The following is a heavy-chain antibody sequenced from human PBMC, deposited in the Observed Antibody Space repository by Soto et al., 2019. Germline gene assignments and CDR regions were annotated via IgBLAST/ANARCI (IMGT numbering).Heavy chain of an antibody. CDR3: VREVLGSNLDY. Sequence: GGSLRLSCAASGFTFSSYWMHWLRQAPGKGLVWVSRIKSDGSSPNYADSVKGRFAISRDNANNTLYLQMNSLRAEDTAVYYCVREVLGSNLDYWGQGTLVTVSS. CDR1: GFTFSSYW. D-gene: IGHD1-26*01. J-gene: IGHJ4*02. CDR2: IKSDGSSP. V-gene: IGHV3-74*01.